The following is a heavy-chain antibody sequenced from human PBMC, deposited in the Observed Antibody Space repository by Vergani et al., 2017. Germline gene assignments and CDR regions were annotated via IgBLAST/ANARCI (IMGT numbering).Heavy chain of an antibody. CDR3: ARENVVPAGSDNWFDS. V-gene: IGHV4-30-4*01. J-gene: IGHJ5*01. D-gene: IGHD2-2*01. CDR2: IYYSGRT. Sequence: QGQLQESGPGLVKPSQTLSLTCTFSGGSISRGVYYWSWIRQPPGKGLEWIGYIYYSGRTYYNPSLKSRVTISVDTSKNQFSLKLSSVTAADTAVYYCARENVVPAGSDNWFDSWGQGTLVTVSS. CDR1: GGSISRGVYY.